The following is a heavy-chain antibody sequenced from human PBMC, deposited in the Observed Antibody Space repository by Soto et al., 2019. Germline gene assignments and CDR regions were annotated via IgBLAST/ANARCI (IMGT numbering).Heavy chain of an antibody. Sequence: SETLSLTCTVSGGSISSYYWSWIRQPPGKGLEWIGYIYYSGSTNYNPSLKSPVAMSVDTSQSQFSLRLSSVTAADTAVYYCVRGSDCLATTACYRYFDSWGPGTLVTVS. CDR1: GGSISSYY. J-gene: IGHJ4*01. CDR2: IYYSGST. V-gene: IGHV4-59*08. D-gene: IGHD2-2*02. CDR3: VRGSDCLATTACYRYFDS.